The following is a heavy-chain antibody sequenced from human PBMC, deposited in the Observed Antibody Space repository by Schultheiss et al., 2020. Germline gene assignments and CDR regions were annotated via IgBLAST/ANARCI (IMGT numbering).Heavy chain of an antibody. CDR3: ARAYYYGSGGIDY. J-gene: IGHJ4*02. D-gene: IGHD3-10*01. CDR2: INHSGST. V-gene: IGHV4-34*01. CDR1: GGSISNYY. Sequence: SETLSLTCIVSGGSISNYYWSWIRQPAGEGLEWIGEINHSGSTNYNPSLKSRVTISVDTSKNQFSLKLSSVTAADTAVYYCARAYYYGSGGIDYWGQGTLVTVSS.